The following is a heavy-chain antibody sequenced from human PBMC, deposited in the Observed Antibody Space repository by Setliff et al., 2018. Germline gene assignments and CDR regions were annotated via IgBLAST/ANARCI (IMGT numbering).Heavy chain of an antibody. V-gene: IGHV3-74*01. J-gene: IGHJ4*02. CDR3: GSWSVVAAGTD. CDR2: IDSDGSVT. Sequence: LRLSCAASGFTFSASPMSWVRQAPGKGLVWVSRIDSDGSVTNYADSVRGRFIISRDNAKNTLYLQMNSLRDEDTAMYYCGSWSVVAAGTDWGQGTLVTV. CDR1: GFTFSASP. D-gene: IGHD2-15*01.